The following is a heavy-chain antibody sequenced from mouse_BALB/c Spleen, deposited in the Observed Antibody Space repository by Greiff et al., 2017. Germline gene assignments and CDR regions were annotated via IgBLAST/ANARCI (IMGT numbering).Heavy chain of an antibody. CDR2: ISNGGGST. Sequence: EVKVVESGGGLVKPGGSLKLSCAASGFTFSSYTMSWVRQTPEKRLEWVAYISNGGGSTYYPDTVKGRFTISRDNAKNTLYLQMSSLKSEDTAMYYCARPGMITAAWFAYWGQGTLVTVSA. D-gene: IGHD2-4*01. CDR3: ARPGMITAAWFAY. CDR1: GFTFSSYT. J-gene: IGHJ3*01. V-gene: IGHV5-12-2*01.